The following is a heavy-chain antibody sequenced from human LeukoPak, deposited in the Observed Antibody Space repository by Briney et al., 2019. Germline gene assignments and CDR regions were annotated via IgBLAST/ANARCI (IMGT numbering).Heavy chain of an antibody. J-gene: IGHJ5*02. V-gene: IGHV4-34*01. D-gene: IGHD3-10*01. CDR3: ARRRGYGSGSYYNWFDP. CDR1: GGSFSGYY. CDR2: INHSGST. Sequence: KTSETLSLTCAVYGGSFSGYYWSWIRQPPGKGLEWIGEINHSGSTNYNPSLKSRVTISVDTSKNQFSLKLSSVTAADTAVYYCARRRGYGSGSYYNWFDPWGQGTLVTVSS.